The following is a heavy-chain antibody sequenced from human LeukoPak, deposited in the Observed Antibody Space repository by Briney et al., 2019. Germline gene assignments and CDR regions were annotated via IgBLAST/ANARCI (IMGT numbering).Heavy chain of an antibody. J-gene: IGHJ4*02. Sequence: ASVKVSCKASGYTFTGYYMHWVRQAPGQGLEWMGWINPNSGGTNYAQKFQGRVTMTRDTSISTAYMELSRLRSDDTAVYYCARVHKQWLVRFPYYFDYWGQGTLVTVSS. CDR2: INPNSGGT. CDR3: ARVHKQWLVRFPYYFDY. D-gene: IGHD6-19*01. V-gene: IGHV1-2*02. CDR1: GYTFTGYY.